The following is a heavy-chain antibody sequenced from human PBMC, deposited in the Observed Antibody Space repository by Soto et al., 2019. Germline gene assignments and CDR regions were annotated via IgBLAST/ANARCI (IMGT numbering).Heavy chain of an antibody. CDR1: GYTFTGHY. D-gene: IGHD1-1*01. J-gene: IGHJ4*02. CDR3: ARRAETNGWNGFGADKYYFDF. CDR2: INPNSVGT. Sequence: ASVKVSCKASGYTFTGHYMHWVRQAPGQGLEWMGWINPNSVGTNYAQKFQGRVTMTSDTSISTAHMELSSLRSEDTAVYYCARRAETNGWNGFGADKYYFDFWGQGTLVTVSS. V-gene: IGHV1-2*02.